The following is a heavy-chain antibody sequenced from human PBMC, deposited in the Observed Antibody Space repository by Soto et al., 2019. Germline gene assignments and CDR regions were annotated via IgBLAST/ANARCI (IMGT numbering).Heavy chain of an antibody. CDR2: IWFEGSNK. D-gene: IGHD5-12*01. CDR3: ARGRDGYDHDAFDM. V-gene: IGHV3-33*01. J-gene: IGHJ3*02. CDR1: GFTFSDNG. Sequence: GGSLRLSCAASGFTFSDNGMHWVRQAPGKGLEWVASIWFEGSNKNYADSVKGRFTISRDNSKNTLSLQMNSLRGDDTAVYYCARGRDGYDHDAFDMWGQGTMVTVSS.